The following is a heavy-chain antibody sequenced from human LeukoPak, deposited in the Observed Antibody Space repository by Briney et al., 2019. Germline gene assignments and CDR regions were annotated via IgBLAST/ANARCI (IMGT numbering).Heavy chain of an antibody. CDR1: GFTFSSYS. Sequence: NPGGSLRLSCAASGFTFSSYSMTWVRQAPGKGLEWVSSISSSSSYIYYADSVKGRFTISRDNSNNTLYLQMNSLRPEDTAVYYCARRNDFWSGYEDYWGQGTLVTVSS. CDR2: ISSSSSYI. CDR3: ARRNDFWSGYEDY. V-gene: IGHV3-21*01. D-gene: IGHD3-3*01. J-gene: IGHJ4*02.